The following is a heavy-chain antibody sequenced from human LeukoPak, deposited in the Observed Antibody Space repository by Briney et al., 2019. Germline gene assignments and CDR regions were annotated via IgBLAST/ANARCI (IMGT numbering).Heavy chain of an antibody. D-gene: IGHD3-22*01. J-gene: IGHJ6*02. CDR2: MDPNSGNT. CDR1: GYTCTTYD. V-gene: IGHV1-8*01. Sequence: ASVKVSCKASGYTCTTYDINWVRQATGQGLEWMGWMDPNSGNTGYAQKFQGRVTMTRNTSIRTAYMELSSLRSEDTAVYYCARTYYYDSADFRILYGMDVWGQGTTVTVSS. CDR3: ARTYYYDSADFRILYGMDV.